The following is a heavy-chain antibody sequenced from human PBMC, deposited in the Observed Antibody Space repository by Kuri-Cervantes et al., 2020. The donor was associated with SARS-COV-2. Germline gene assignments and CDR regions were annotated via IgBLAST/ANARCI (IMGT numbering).Heavy chain of an antibody. CDR1: GGSISSSSYY. Sequence: SETLSLTCTVSGGSISSSSYYWGWIRQPPGKGLEWIGSIYYSGNTYYNPSLKSRVTISVDTSKNQFSLKLRSVTAADTAVYYCARVGIPTAPFAYWGQGTLVTVSS. V-gene: IGHV4-39*07. J-gene: IGHJ4*02. CDR3: ARVGIPTAPFAY. CDR2: IYYSGNT. D-gene: IGHD2-2*01.